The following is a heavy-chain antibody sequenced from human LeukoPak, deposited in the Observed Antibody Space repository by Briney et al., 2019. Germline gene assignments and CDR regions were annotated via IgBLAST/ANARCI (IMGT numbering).Heavy chain of an antibody. CDR3: ARHFPSGSSDDGNWFDP. CDR2: IYPGDSDT. Sequence: GESLKISCKGSGYSFTSYWIGWVRQMPGKGLEWMGIIYPGDSDTRYSPSFQGQVTISADKSISTAYLQWSSLKASDTAMYYCARHFPSGSSDDGNWFDPWGQGTLVTVSS. CDR1: GYSFTSYW. V-gene: IGHV5-51*01. D-gene: IGHD1-26*01. J-gene: IGHJ5*02.